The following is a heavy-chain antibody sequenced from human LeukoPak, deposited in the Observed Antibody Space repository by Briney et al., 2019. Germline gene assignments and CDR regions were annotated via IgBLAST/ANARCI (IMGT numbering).Heavy chain of an antibody. D-gene: IGHD3-3*02. CDR3: ARDSGFISIYP. CDR2: INPNSGDT. J-gene: IGHJ5*02. Sequence: ASVKVSCKASGYTFGDYYIHWVRQAPGQGLEWMGWINPNSGDTKYAQKFQGRVTMTRDTSISTACLDLSRLNFDDTAMYYCARDSGFISIYPWGQGTLVTVSS. V-gene: IGHV1-2*02. CDR1: GYTFGDYY.